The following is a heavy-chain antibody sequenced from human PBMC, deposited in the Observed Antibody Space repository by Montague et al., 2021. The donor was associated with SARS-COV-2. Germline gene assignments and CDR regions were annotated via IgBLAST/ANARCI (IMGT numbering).Heavy chain of an antibody. CDR1: GGSISSYY. V-gene: IGHV4-59*13. CDR2: SYYGVSN. Sequence: SQTLSLACTVSGGSISSYYWSWIRQPPGKGLEWIGSSYYGVSNNYNPSLKSRVTISVDTSQNQFSLKLGSVTAEDTAVYYCARGFDYWGQGNLVTGSS. CDR3: ARGFDY. J-gene: IGHJ4*02.